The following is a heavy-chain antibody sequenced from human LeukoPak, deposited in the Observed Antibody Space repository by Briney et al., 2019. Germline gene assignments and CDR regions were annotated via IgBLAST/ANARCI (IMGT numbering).Heavy chain of an antibody. V-gene: IGHV4-34*01. Sequence: SETLSLTCAVYGGSFSGYYWSWIREPPGKGLEWIGEINHSGSTNYTPSLKSRVTISVDTSKNQFSLKLSSVTAADTAVYYCARGWAWGVISGWYLDYWGQGTLVTVSS. CDR1: GGSFSGYY. D-gene: IGHD6-19*01. CDR2: INHSGST. CDR3: ARGWAWGVISGWYLDY. J-gene: IGHJ4*02.